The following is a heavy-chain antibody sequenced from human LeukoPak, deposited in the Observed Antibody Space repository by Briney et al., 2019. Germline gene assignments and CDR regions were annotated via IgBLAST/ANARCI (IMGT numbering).Heavy chain of an antibody. Sequence: SQTLSLTCAISGDSVSSNSAAWNCIRQSPSRGLEWLGRTYYRSKWYNNYAVSVKSRITINPDTSKNQFSLQLNSVTPEDTAVYYCARAATSLSIDFDYWGQGTPVTVSS. D-gene: IGHD5-24*01. V-gene: IGHV6-1*01. CDR1: GDSVSSNSAA. J-gene: IGHJ4*02. CDR3: ARAATSLSIDFDY. CDR2: TYYRSKWYN.